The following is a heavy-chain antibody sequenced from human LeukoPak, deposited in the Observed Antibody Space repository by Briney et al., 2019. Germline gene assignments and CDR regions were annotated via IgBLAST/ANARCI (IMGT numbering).Heavy chain of an antibody. J-gene: IGHJ4*01. CDR3: ARDYGGKLDY. D-gene: IGHD4-23*01. Sequence: SETLSLTCTVSGGSISSSSYYWGWIRQPPGKGLEWIGSIYYSGSTYYNPSLKSRVTISVDTSKNQFSLKLSSVTAADTAVYYCARDYGGKLDYWGHGTLVTVSS. CDR1: GGSISSSSYY. CDR2: IYYSGST. V-gene: IGHV4-39*02.